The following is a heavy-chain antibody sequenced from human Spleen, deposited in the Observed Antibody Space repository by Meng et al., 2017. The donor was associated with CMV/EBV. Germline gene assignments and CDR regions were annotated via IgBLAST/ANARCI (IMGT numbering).Heavy chain of an antibody. D-gene: IGHD3-22*01. V-gene: IGHV3-30*04. CDR1: GYSFGNYA. CDR3: ARVYYDSTNYYFSFGY. CDR2: ISYDGDKK. Sequence: GESLKISCVGSGYSFGNYAMHWVRQAPGKGLEWVAVISYDGDKKFYPDSVKGRFTISRDNSKNTLILQMNSLRTEDTAVYYCARVYYDSTNYYFSFGYWGQGTLVTVSS. J-gene: IGHJ4*02.